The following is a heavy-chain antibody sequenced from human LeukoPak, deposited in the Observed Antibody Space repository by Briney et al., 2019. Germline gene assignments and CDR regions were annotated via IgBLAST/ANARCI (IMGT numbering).Heavy chain of an antibody. CDR3: AKDWGSGTSLYYFDY. J-gene: IGHJ4*02. CDR1: GFTFSSYW. D-gene: IGHD3-16*01. Sequence: GGSLRLSCAASGFTFSSYWMSWVRQAPGKGLEWVSYISSSSTIYYADSVKGRFTISRDNSKNTLYLHMNSLRAEDTAVYYCAKDWGSGTSLYYFDYWGQGTLVTVSS. CDR2: ISSSSTI. V-gene: IGHV3-48*01.